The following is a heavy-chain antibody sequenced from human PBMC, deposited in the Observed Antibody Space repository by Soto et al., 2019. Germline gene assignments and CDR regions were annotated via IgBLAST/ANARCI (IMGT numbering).Heavy chain of an antibody. V-gene: IGHV4-59*08. CDR3: ARHSPYYFVSSGYYYDGAFDI. CDR2: IYYSGST. D-gene: IGHD3-22*01. J-gene: IGHJ3*02. Sequence: SETLSLTCTVSGGSISSYYWSWIRQPPGKGLEWIGYIYYSGSTNYNPSLKSRVTISVDTSKNQFSLKLSSVTAADTAVYYCARHSPYYFVSSGYYYDGAFDIWGQGSVVTVSS. CDR1: GGSISSYY.